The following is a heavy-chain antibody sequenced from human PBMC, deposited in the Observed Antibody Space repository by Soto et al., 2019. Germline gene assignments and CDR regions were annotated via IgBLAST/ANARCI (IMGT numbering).Heavy chain of an antibody. D-gene: IGHD3-10*01. J-gene: IGHJ6*02. Sequence: QVQLQESGPGLVKPSETLSLTCTVSGDSISSYNLAWIRQPPGKGLEWIGYFRSGGGTSYNPSLRSRGAIAAVTSMKQFSLRRSSVTAADTAVYYGGRQGIGVLHGLVDVWGQGTTVTVSS. V-gene: IGHV4-59*08. CDR2: FRSGGGT. CDR1: GDSISSYN. CDR3: GRQGIGVLHGLVDV.